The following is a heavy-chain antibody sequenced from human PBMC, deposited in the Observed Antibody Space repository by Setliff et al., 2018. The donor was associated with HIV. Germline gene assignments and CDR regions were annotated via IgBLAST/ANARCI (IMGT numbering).Heavy chain of an antibody. CDR3: ARGVRDNSGWSSYYFDY. Sequence: PSETLSLTCTVSGGSISSGSYFWTWIRQPAGKGLEWIGRIYISGSTNYNPSFNSRVTMSVDTSKKQFSLRLTSVTAADTAVYYCARGVRDNSGWSSYYFDYWGQGTLVTVSS. V-gene: IGHV4-61*02. J-gene: IGHJ4*02. D-gene: IGHD6-19*01. CDR2: IYISGST. CDR1: GGSISSGSYF.